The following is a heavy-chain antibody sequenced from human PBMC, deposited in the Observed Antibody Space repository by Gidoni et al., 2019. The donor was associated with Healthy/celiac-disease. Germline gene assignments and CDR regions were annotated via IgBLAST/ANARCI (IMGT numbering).Heavy chain of an antibody. J-gene: IGHJ4*02. CDR3: AKDSSSRRGNFDY. D-gene: IGHD6-13*01. CDR2: ISDSGGST. CDR1: GLTFSSYA. Sequence: EAQLVASGGGLVQPGGYLRLSCSVSGLTFSSYAMSWVRQAPGKGLEWVSGISDSGGSTYYADAVKGRFTISRDNSKKTLYLQMNSMRAEDTAVYYCAKDSSSRRGNFDYWGQGTLVTVSS. V-gene: IGHV3-23*04.